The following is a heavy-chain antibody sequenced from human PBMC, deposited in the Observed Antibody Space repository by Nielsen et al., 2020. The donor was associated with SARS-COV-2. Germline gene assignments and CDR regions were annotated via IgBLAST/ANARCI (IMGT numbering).Heavy chain of an antibody. CDR1: GGTFSSYA. CDR2: ISAYNGNT. V-gene: IGHV1-18*01. CDR3: ARESEYSSGWYYYYYYGMDV. D-gene: IGHD6-19*01. Sequence: ASVKVSCKASGGTFSSYAISWVRQAPGQGLEWMGWISAYNGNTNYAQKLQGRVTMTTDTSTSTAYMELRSLRSDDAAVYYCARESEYSSGWYYYYYYGMDVWGQGTTVTVSS. J-gene: IGHJ6*02.